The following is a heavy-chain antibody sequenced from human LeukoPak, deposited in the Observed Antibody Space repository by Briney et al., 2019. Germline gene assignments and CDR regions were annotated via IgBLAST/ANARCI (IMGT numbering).Heavy chain of an antibody. D-gene: IGHD2-15*01. Sequence: SETLSLTCTVSGDSISSGGYYWSWIRQHPGKGLEWIGDISNSGSTSYNPSLKSRVTISIDTSKNQFSLKLSSVTAADTAVYYCGRDALVGYFSYYYMDVWGKGTTVTVSS. J-gene: IGHJ6*03. CDR1: GDSISSGGYY. CDR3: GRDALVGYFSYYYMDV. CDR2: ISNSGST. V-gene: IGHV4-61*08.